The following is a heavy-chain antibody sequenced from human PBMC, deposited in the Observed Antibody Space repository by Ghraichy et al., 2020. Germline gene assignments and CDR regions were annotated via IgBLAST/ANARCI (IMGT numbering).Heavy chain of an antibody. CDR2: ITATSNTI. Sequence: GESLNISCVASGFSFSAHNMNWVRQAPGKGLDWVSFITATSNTIHYADSVKGRFTVSRDNAKNSLYLQMNSLRDEDTGVYYCARSKIELRLHGFDYWGQVDLVTVSS. CDR1: GFSFSAHN. V-gene: IGHV3-48*02. CDR3: ARSKIELRLHGFDY. D-gene: IGHD2/OR15-2a*01. J-gene: IGHJ4*02.